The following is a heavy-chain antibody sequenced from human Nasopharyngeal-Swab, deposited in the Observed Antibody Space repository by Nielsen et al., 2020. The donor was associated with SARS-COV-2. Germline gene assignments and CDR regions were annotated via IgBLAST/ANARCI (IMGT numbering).Heavy chain of an antibody. CDR3: ARGFNWNDFDY. D-gene: IGHD1-1*01. CDR2: ISTSSGNT. Sequence: ASVKVSCKASGYTYTNYCLNWVRQAPGQGLEWMGWISTSSGNTLYAQNIQGRVTMTTDTSTNTAYIELRSLRSDDTAVYYCARGFNWNDFDYWGQGTLVTVSS. J-gene: IGHJ4*02. V-gene: IGHV1-18*04. CDR1: GYTYTNYC.